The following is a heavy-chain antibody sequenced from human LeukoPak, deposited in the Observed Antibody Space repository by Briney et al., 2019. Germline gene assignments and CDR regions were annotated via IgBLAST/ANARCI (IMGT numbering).Heavy chain of an antibody. D-gene: IGHD2-15*01. Sequence: ASVKVSCKASGYTFTGYYMHWVRQAPGQGLEWMGWINPNSDFTNFAQNFQGRVTMTSDTSISTAYMELSRLRSDDTAVYYCARAISGGSPITASDYWGQGTLSPSPQ. J-gene: IGHJ4*02. CDR1: GYTFTGYY. CDR2: INPNSDFT. CDR3: ARAISGGSPITASDY. V-gene: IGHV1-2*02.